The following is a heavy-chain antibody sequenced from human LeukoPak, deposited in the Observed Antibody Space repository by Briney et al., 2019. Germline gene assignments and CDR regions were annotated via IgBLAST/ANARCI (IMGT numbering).Heavy chain of an antibody. V-gene: IGHV1-69*01. CDR2: IIPIFGTA. CDR3: ATARVMITFGGVIVRLFGDY. CDR1: GGTFSSYA. D-gene: IGHD3-16*02. Sequence: GASVKVSCKASGGTFSSYAISWVRQAPGQGLEWMGGIIPIFGTANYAQKFQGRVTITADESTSTAYMELSSLRSEDTAVYYCATARVMITFGGVIVRLFGDYWGQGTLVTVSS. J-gene: IGHJ4*02.